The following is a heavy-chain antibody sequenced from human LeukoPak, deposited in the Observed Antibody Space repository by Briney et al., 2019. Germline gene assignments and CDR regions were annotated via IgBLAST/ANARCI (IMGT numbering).Heavy chain of an antibody. CDR3: ARDGGYDSSDDAFDI. J-gene: IGHJ3*02. CDR1: GGSISSYY. Sequence: SETLSLTCTVSGGSISSYYRSWIRQPPGKGLEWIGYIYYSGSTNYNPSLKSRVTISVDTSKNQFSLKLSSVTAADTAVYYCARDGGYDSSDDAFDIWGQGTMVTVSS. CDR2: IYYSGST. D-gene: IGHD3-22*01. V-gene: IGHV4-59*01.